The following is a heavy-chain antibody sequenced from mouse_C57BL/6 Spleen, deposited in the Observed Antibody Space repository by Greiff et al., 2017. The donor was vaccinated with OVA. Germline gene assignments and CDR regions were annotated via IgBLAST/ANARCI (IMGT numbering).Heavy chain of an antibody. Sequence: EVQLQESGPGLVKPSQSLSLTCSVTGYSITSGYYWNWIRQFPGNKLEWMGYISYDGSNNYNPSLKNRISITRDTSKNQFFLKLNSVTTEDTATYYCARTEGYYDYDRVDYWGQGTTLTVSS. D-gene: IGHD2-4*01. V-gene: IGHV3-6*01. CDR3: ARTEGYYDYDRVDY. CDR1: GYSITSGYY. CDR2: ISYDGSN. J-gene: IGHJ2*01.